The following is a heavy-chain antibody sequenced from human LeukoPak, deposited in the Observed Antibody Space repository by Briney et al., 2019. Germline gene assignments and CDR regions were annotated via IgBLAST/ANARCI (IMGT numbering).Heavy chain of an antibody. D-gene: IGHD3-22*01. V-gene: IGHV1-2*06. CDR3: ARIGEVGYYDSSGRGDAFDI. Sequence: GASVKVSCKASGYTFTGYYMHWVRQAPGQGLEWMGRINPNSGGTNYAQKFQGGVTMTRDTSISTAYMELSRLRSDDTAVYYCARIGEVGYYDSSGRGDAFDIWGQGTMVTVSS. CDR2: INPNSGGT. J-gene: IGHJ3*02. CDR1: GYTFTGYY.